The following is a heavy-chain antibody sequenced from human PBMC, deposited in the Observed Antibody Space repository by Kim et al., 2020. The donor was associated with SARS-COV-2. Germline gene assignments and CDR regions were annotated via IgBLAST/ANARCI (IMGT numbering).Heavy chain of an antibody. CDR3: ASEYNGLAF. D-gene: IGHD1-20*01. CDR1: GYTFTAYI. J-gene: IGHJ4*02. CDR2: INPGGGST. Sequence: ASVNVSCKASGYTFTAYIIQWARQAPGQGFEWMGMINPGGGSTTYTQKFQGRITMTRDTSTSTVYMELSGLTFEDTAVYYCASEYNGLAFWGQGTLLTVSS. V-gene: IGHV1-46*01.